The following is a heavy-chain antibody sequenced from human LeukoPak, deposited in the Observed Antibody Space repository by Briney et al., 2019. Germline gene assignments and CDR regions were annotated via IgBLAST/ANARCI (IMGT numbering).Heavy chain of an antibody. J-gene: IGHJ4*02. CDR3: LRDLNWSLDQ. D-gene: IGHD1-20*01. V-gene: IGHV3-30*04. Sequence: GGSLRLSCAASGFTFSSYAMHWVRQAPGKGLEWVAVISYDGSHIYYADSVKGRFTISRDNSKNTLYLQMNSLRAEDTAVYYCLRDLNWSLDQWGQGTLVTVSS. CDR2: ISYDGSHI. CDR1: GFTFSSYA.